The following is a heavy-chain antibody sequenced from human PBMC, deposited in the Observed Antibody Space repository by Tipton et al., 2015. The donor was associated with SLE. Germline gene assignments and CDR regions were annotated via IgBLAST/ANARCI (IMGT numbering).Heavy chain of an antibody. V-gene: IGHV4-39*01. CDR3: ARQSPYCKNDVCYREGGVAYYYYHGMDV. J-gene: IGHJ6*02. CDR2: IFYSGSP. CDR1: GGSIRSSSYY. Sequence: TLSLTCTVSGGSIRSSSYYWGWIRQPPGKGLEWIGSIFYSGSPYYNPSLKGRVTISVDTSKNQFSLKVNSVTAADTAVYYCARQSPYCKNDVCYREGGVAYYYYHGMDVWGQGTTVTVSS. D-gene: IGHD2-8*01.